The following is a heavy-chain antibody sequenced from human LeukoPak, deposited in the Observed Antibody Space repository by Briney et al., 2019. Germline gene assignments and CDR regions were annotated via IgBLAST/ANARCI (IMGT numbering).Heavy chain of an antibody. V-gene: IGHV3-30*02. CDR1: GFTFSSYG. CDR2: IRYDGSNK. J-gene: IGHJ3*02. CDR3: AKDMYYYDSSGYGGDAFDI. D-gene: IGHD3-22*01. Sequence: GGSLRLSCAASGFTFSSYGMHWVRQAPGKGLEWVAFIRYDGSNKYYADSVKGRFTISRDNSKNTLYLQMNSLRAEDTAVYYCAKDMYYYDSSGYGGDAFDIWGQGTMVTVSS.